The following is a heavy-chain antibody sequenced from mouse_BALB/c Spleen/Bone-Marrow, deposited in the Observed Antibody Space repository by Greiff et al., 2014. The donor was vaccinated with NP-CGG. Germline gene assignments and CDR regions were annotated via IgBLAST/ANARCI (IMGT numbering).Heavy chain of an antibody. V-gene: IGHV5-4*02. CDR2: ISDGGSYT. Sequence: DVMLVESGGGLVKPGGSLELSCTASGFIFSDYYMYWVRQTPEKRLEWVAAISDGGSYTYYPDSVKGRFTISRDNAKNNLYLQMSSLKSEDTAMYYCARSGEKYGAMDYWGQGTSVTVSS. J-gene: IGHJ4*01. D-gene: IGHD1-1*02. CDR1: GFIFSDYY. CDR3: ARSGEKYGAMDY.